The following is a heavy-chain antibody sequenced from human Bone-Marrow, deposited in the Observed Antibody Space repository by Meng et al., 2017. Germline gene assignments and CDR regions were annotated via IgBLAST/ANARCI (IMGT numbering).Heavy chain of an antibody. CDR1: GFTISSYE. CDR2: ISSSGSTR. Sequence: GGSLRLSCAASGFTISSYEMNWVRQAPGKGLEWVSYISSSGSTRYYADSVKGRFTISRDNAKHSLYLQMTSLSAEDTAVYYCARGRITMIVVVITGGGFDYWGQGTLVTVSS. V-gene: IGHV3-48*03. D-gene: IGHD3-22*01. J-gene: IGHJ4*02. CDR3: ARGRITMIVVVITGGGFDY.